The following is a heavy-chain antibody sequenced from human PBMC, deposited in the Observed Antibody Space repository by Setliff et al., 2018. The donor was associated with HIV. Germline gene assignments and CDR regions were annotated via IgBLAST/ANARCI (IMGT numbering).Heavy chain of an antibody. CDR2: IYTSGST. D-gene: IGHD6-13*01. V-gene: IGHV4-4*07. Sequence: SGGSISSYYWSWIRQPAGKGLEWIGRIYTSGSTNYNPSLKSRVTMSVDTSKNQFSLKLSSVTAADTAVYYCARDLGIAAAGNWFDPWGQGTLVTVSS. J-gene: IGHJ5*02. CDR1: GGSISSYY. CDR3: ARDLGIAAAGNWFDP.